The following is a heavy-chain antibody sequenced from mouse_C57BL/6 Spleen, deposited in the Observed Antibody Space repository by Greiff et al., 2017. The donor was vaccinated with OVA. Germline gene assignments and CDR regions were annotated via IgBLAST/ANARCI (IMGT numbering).Heavy chain of an antibody. Sequence: QVQLQQSGAELVKPGASVKMSCKASGYTFTSYWITWVKQRPGQGLEWIGDIYPGSGSTNYNEKFKSKATLTVDTSSSTAYMQLSSLTSEDSAVYYCARSGIYYDYDEAYWGQGTLVTVSA. CDR1: GYTFTSYW. CDR3: ARSGIYYDYDEAY. CDR2: IYPGSGST. V-gene: IGHV1-55*01. J-gene: IGHJ3*01. D-gene: IGHD2-4*01.